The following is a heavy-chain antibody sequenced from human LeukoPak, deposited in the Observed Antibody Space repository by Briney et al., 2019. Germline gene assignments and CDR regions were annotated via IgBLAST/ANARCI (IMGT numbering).Heavy chain of an antibody. CDR2: IYYSGST. D-gene: IGHD3-3*01. V-gene: IGHV4-59*01. CDR1: GASISSYY. CDR3: ARDYDFWSFDP. Sequence: PSETLSLTCTVSGASISSYYWSWIRQPPGKGLEWIGYIYYSGSTNYNPSLKSRVTISVDTSKNQFSLKLSSVTAADTAVYYCARDYDFWSFDPWGQGTLVTVSS. J-gene: IGHJ5*02.